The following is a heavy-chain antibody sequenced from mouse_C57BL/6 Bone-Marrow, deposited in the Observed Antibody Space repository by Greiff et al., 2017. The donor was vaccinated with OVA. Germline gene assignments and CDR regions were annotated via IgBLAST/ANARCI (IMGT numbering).Heavy chain of an antibody. V-gene: IGHV1-15*01. Sequence: QVQLKESGAELVRPGASVTLSCKASGYTFTDYEMHWVKQTPVHGLEWIGAIDPETGGTAYNQKFKGKAILTADKSSSTAYMELRSLTSEDTAVYYCTTHITTVEGAYWGQGTLVTVSA. CDR2: IDPETGGT. J-gene: IGHJ3*01. CDR1: GYTFTDYE. D-gene: IGHD1-1*01. CDR3: TTHITTVEGAY.